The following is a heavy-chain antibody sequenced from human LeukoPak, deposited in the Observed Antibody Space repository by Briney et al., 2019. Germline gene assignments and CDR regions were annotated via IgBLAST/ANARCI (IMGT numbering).Heavy chain of an antibody. CDR3: ANDYYDSSGYPPPTT. CDR1: GFTFSSYA. Sequence: PGGSLRLSCAASGFTFSSYAMSWVRQAPGKGLEWVSAISGGGGSTYYADSVKGRFTISRDNSKNTLYLQMNSLRAEDTAVYYCANDYYDSSGYPPPTTWGQGTLVTVSS. V-gene: IGHV3-23*01. CDR2: ISGGGGST. D-gene: IGHD3-22*01. J-gene: IGHJ5*02.